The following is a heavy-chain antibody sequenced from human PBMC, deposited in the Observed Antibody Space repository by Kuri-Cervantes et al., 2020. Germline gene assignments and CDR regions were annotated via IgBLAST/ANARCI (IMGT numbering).Heavy chain of an antibody. Sequence: ESLKISCAASGFTFSSYWMSWVRQAPGKGLEWIGYIYYSGSTYYNPSLKSRVTISEDTSENQFSLKLSSVTAADTAVYYCARRSILTGSHGYYYYGMDVWGQGTTVTVSS. J-gene: IGHJ6*02. V-gene: IGHV4-59*06. CDR3: ARRSILTGSHGYYYYGMDV. CDR2: IYYSGST. D-gene: IGHD3-9*01. CDR1: GFTFSSYW.